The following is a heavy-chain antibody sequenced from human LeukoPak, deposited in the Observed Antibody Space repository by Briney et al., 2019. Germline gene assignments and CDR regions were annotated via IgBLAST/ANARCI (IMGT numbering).Heavy chain of an antibody. CDR2: MNPNSGNT. Sequence: ASVKVSCKASGYTFTSYDINWVRQATGQGLEWMGWMNPNSGNTGYAQKFRGRVTMTRDTSISTAYMELSSLRSEDTAVYYCASEYCSGGSCTDPWGQGTLVTVSS. CDR1: GYTFTSYD. D-gene: IGHD2-15*01. V-gene: IGHV1-8*01. CDR3: ASEYCSGGSCTDP. J-gene: IGHJ5*02.